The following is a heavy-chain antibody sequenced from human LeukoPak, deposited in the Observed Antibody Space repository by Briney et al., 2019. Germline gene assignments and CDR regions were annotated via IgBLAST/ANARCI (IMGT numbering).Heavy chain of an antibody. CDR3: ARHLYRFGELLWLAV. D-gene: IGHD3-10*01. CDR1: GYSFTSYW. Sequence: GESLKISCKGSGYSFTSYWISWVRQMPGKGLEWMGRIDPSDSYTNYSPSFQDHVTISADKSISTAYLQWSSLKASDTAMYYCARHLYRFGELLWLAVWGQGTLVTVSS. J-gene: IGHJ4*02. V-gene: IGHV5-10-1*01. CDR2: IDPSDSYT.